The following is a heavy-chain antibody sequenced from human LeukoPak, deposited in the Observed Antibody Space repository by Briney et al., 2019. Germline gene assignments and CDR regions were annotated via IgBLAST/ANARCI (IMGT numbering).Heavy chain of an antibody. D-gene: IGHD2-2*02. CDR2: ISAYNGDT. V-gene: IGHV1-18*01. Sequence: ASVKVSCKASGYPFTSYYINWVRQAPGQGLEWMGWISAYNGDTNYAQNFQGRATMTTDTSTDTAYMELRSLRSDDTAVYYCARDGLSYTNPNNWFDPWGQGTLVTVSS. CDR3: ARDGLSYTNPNNWFDP. CDR1: GYPFTSYY. J-gene: IGHJ5*02.